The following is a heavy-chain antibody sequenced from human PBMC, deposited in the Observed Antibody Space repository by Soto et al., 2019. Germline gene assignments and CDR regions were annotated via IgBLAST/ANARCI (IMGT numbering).Heavy chain of an antibody. D-gene: IGHD2-21*01. CDR2: IKSKTDGGTT. J-gene: IGHJ3*02. V-gene: IGHV3-15*01. Sequence: GGSLRLSCAASGFTFSNAWMSWVRQAPGKGLEWVGRIKSKTDGGTTDYAAPVKGRFTISRDDSKNTLYLQMNSLKTEDTAVYYCTLDMWWWFPDAFDIWGQGTMVTVSS. CDR3: TLDMWWWFPDAFDI. CDR1: GFTFSNAW.